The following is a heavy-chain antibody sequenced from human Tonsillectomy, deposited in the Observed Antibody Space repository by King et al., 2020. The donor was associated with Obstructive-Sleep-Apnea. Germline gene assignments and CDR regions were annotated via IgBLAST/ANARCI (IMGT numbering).Heavy chain of an antibody. Sequence: QLQESGPGLVKPSQTLSLTCTVSGGSISSGGYYWSWIRQHPGKGLEWIGYIYYSGSTYYNPSLKSRVTLSVDTSKNQVSLKLSSVTAADTAVYYCARMIHYDSSGPFDPWGQGTLVTVSS. CDR2: IYYSGST. J-gene: IGHJ5*02. V-gene: IGHV4-31*03. CDR3: ARMIHYDSSGPFDP. D-gene: IGHD3-22*01. CDR1: GGSISSGGYY.